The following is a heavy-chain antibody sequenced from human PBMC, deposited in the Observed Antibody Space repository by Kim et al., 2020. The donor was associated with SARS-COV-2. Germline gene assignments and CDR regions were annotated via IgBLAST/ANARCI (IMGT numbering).Heavy chain of an antibody. CDR2: INHSGST. Sequence: SETLSLTCAVYGGSFSGYYWSWIRQPPGKGLEWIGEINHSGSTNYNPSLKSRVTISVDTSKNQFSLKLSSVTAADTAVYYCARVPRPIRRYCSSTSCPRETWFDPWGQGTLVTVSS. D-gene: IGHD2-2*01. V-gene: IGHV4-34*01. J-gene: IGHJ5*02. CDR3: ARVPRPIRRYCSSTSCPRETWFDP. CDR1: GGSFSGYY.